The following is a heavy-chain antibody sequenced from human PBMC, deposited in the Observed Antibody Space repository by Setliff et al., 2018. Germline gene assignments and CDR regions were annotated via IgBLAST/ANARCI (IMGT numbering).Heavy chain of an antibody. Sequence: RLSCAAAGFSFSDYYMSWVRQAPGKGLEWISKISGSGITIYYADSVRGRFTISRDNAKNSLYLQMTNLRLDDTAVNYCARGGTTVPSIGAWGHGTTVTVSS. CDR2: ISGSGITI. D-gene: IGHD4-4*01. J-gene: IGHJ6*02. CDR1: GFSFSDYY. V-gene: IGHV3-11*04. CDR3: ARGGTTVPSIGA.